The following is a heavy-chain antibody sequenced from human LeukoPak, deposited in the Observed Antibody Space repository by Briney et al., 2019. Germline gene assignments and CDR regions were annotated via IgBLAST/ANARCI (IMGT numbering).Heavy chain of an antibody. V-gene: IGHV3-9*01. D-gene: IGHD3-10*01. CDR3: AKDPSGRGSLPQDY. J-gene: IGHJ4*02. CDR2: ISWNSDSI. Sequence: GGSLRLSCAASGFTFDDYAMHWVRQPPGKGLEWVSGISWNSDSIGYADSVKGRFTISRDNAKNSLYLQMNSLRTEDTALYYCAKDPSGRGSLPQDYWGKGTLVTVSS. CDR1: GFTFDDYA.